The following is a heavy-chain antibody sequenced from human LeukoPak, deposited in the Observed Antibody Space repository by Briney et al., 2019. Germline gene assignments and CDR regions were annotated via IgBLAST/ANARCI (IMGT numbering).Heavy chain of an antibody. J-gene: IGHJ4*02. CDR3: ARGGSWGVYFDY. CDR2: IYYSGST. CDR1: GGSFSTYY. V-gene: IGHV4-59*01. D-gene: IGHD7-27*01. Sequence: SETLCLTCTVSGGSFSTYYWSWIRQPPGKGLEWIGYIYYSGSTNYNPSLKSRVTISVDTSRNQFSLKLSSVTAADTAVYYCARGGSWGVYFDYWGQGTLVTVSS.